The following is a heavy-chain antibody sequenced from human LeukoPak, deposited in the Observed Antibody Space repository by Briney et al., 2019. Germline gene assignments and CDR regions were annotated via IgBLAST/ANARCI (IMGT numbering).Heavy chain of an antibody. CDR1: GYSISSGYY. D-gene: IGHD3-9*01. CDR3: ARGPRSSYYDILTGFPYYMDV. Sequence: SETLSLTCAVSGYSISSGYYWGWIRQPPGKGLEWIGSIYHSGSTYYNPSLKSRVTISVDTSKNQFSLKLSSVTAADTAASYCARGPRSSYYDILTGFPYYMDVWGKGTTVTVSS. V-gene: IGHV4-38-2*01. CDR2: IYHSGST. J-gene: IGHJ6*03.